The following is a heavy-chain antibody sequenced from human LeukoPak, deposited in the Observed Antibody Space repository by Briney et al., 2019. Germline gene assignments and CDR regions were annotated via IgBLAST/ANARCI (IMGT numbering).Heavy chain of an antibody. V-gene: IGHV3-23*01. CDR2: ISGSGGST. CDR3: AKAALPASYDILTGYYRRHYYFDY. Sequence: GGSLRLSCAASGFTLSSYAMSWVRQAPGKGLEWVSAISGSGGSTYYADSVKGRFTISRDNSKNTLYLQMNSLRAEDTAVYYCAKAALPASYDILTGYYRRHYYFDYWGQGTLVTVSS. CDR1: GFTLSSYA. J-gene: IGHJ4*02. D-gene: IGHD3-9*01.